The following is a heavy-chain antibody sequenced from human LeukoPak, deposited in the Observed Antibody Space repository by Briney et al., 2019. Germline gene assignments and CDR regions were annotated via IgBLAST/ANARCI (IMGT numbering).Heavy chain of an antibody. CDR3: ARGYYGSGSLTY. V-gene: IGHV1-18*01. Sequence: APVKVSCKASGYTFTNYGITWVRQAPGQGPAWMGHINPYNGNTNYAQNLQGRVTMTTDTSSSTAYMELRSLTFDDTAVYYCARGYYGSGSLTYWGQGTLVTVSS. D-gene: IGHD3-10*01. CDR2: INPYNGNT. J-gene: IGHJ4*02. CDR1: GYTFTNYG.